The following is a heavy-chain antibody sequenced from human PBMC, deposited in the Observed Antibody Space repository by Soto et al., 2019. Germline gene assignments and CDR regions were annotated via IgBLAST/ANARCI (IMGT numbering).Heavy chain of an antibody. D-gene: IGHD2-21*02. CDR1: GFTFSSYG. CDR2: IWYDGSNK. Sequence: GGSLRLSCAASGFTFSSYGMHWVRQAPGKGLEWVAVIWYDGSNKYYGDSVKGRFTISRDNAKNTLYLQMTSLRAEDTAVYFCARATAIPYYIDYWGRGTPVTVSS. J-gene: IGHJ4*02. V-gene: IGHV3-33*01. CDR3: ARATAIPYYIDY.